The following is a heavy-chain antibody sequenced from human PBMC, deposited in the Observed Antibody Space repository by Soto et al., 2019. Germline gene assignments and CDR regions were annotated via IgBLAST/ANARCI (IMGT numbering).Heavy chain of an antibody. Sequence: GGSLRLSCAASGFTFSSYGMHWVRQAPGKGLEWVAVIWYDGSNKYYADSVKGRFTISRDNSKNTLYLQMNSLRAEDTAVYYCAGGRSGWSPPFDYWGQGTLVTVSS. D-gene: IGHD6-19*01. CDR2: IWYDGSNK. CDR3: AGGRSGWSPPFDY. J-gene: IGHJ4*02. V-gene: IGHV3-33*01. CDR1: GFTFSSYG.